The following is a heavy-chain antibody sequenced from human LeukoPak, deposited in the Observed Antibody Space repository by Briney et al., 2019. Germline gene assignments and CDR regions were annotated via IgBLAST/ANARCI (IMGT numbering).Heavy chain of an antibody. CDR3: ARVLVVAATPTEVNNWFDP. Sequence: PSETLSLTCTVSGGSFSSYYWSWLRQPAGKGLEWIGRIYTSGSTNYNPSLKSRVTMSVDTSKNQFSLKLSSVSAADTAVYYCARVLVVAATPTEVNNWFDPWGQGTLVTVSS. CDR1: GGSFSSYY. D-gene: IGHD2-15*01. CDR2: IYTSGST. V-gene: IGHV4-4*07. J-gene: IGHJ5*02.